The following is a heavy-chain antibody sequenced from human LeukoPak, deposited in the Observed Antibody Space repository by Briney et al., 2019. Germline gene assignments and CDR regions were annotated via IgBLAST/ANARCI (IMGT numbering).Heavy chain of an antibody. D-gene: IGHD1-26*01. J-gene: IGHJ3*02. Sequence: SQTLSLTCTVSGGSISSGDYFWSWIRQPPGKGLEWIGYIYYSGSTYYNPSLKSRVTISVDTSKNQFSLKLSSVTAADTAVYYCARIVGAGDAFDIWGQGTMVTVSS. CDR1: GGSISSGDYF. V-gene: IGHV4-30-4*08. CDR2: IYYSGST. CDR3: ARIVGAGDAFDI.